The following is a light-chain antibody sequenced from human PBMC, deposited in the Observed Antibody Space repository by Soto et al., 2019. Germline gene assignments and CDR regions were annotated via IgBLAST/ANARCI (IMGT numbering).Light chain of an antibody. CDR1: QGISSY. V-gene: IGKV1-8*01. CDR3: QQYYSYPPT. CDR2: AAS. J-gene: IGKJ1*01. Sequence: AIRMTQSPSSFSASSGDRVTLTCRASQGISSYLAWYQQKPGKAPKLLIYAASTLQSGVPSRFSGSGSGTDFTLTISCLQSEDFATYYCQQYYSYPPTFGQGTKVDIK.